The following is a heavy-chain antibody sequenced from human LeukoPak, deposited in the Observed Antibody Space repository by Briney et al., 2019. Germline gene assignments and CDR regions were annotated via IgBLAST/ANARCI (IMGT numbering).Heavy chain of an antibody. J-gene: IGHJ6*03. Sequence: ASVKVSCKASGYTFTSYYMHWMRQAPGQGLEWMGIINPSGGSTIYAQKFQGRVTMTEDTSTDTAYMELSSLRSEDTAVYYCAISGIVVVPAATPHYMDVWGKGTTVTVSS. CDR1: GYTFTSYY. CDR2: INPSGGST. CDR3: AISGIVVVPAATPHYMDV. V-gene: IGHV1-46*01. D-gene: IGHD2-2*01.